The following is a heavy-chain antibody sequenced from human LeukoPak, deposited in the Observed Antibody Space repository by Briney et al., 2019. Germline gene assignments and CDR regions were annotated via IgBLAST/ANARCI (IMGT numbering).Heavy chain of an antibody. V-gene: IGHV5-51*01. CDR1: GYSFTSYW. Sequence: GESLKISCKGSGYSFTSYWIGWVRQMPGKGLEWMGIIYPGDSDTRYSPSFQGQVTISVDISISTAYLQWSSLKASDTAMYYCARPLVGVRGVIGFWGQGTLVTVSS. CDR2: IYPGDSDT. D-gene: IGHD3-10*01. CDR3: ARPLVGVRGVIGF. J-gene: IGHJ4*02.